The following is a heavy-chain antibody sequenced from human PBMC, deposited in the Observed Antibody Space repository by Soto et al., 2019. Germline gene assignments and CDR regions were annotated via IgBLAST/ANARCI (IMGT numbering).Heavy chain of an antibody. CDR1: GFTFSNAW. D-gene: IGHD5-18*01. CDR3: TVLTAMVSSFDY. V-gene: IGHV3-15*07. Sequence: GGSLRLSCAASGFTFSNAWMNWVRQAPGKGLEWVGRIKSKTDGGTTDYAAPVKGRFTISRDDSKNTLYLQMNSLKTEDTAVYYCTVLTAMVSSFDYWGQGTLVTVSS. CDR2: IKSKTDGGTT. J-gene: IGHJ4*02.